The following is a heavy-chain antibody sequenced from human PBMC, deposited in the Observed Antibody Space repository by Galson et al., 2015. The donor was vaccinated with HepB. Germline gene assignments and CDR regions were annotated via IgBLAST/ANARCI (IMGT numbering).Heavy chain of an antibody. V-gene: IGHV3-73*01. CDR1: GSTFSGSA. J-gene: IGHJ4*02. CDR3: TSPPNLMTTVTSGY. D-gene: IGHD4-17*01. CDR2: IRSKANSYAT. Sequence: SLRLSCAASGSTFSGSAMHWVRQASGKGLEWVGRIRSKANSYATAYAASVKGRFTISRDDSKNTAYLQMNSLKTEDTAVYYCTSPPNLMTTVTSGYWGQGTLVTVSS.